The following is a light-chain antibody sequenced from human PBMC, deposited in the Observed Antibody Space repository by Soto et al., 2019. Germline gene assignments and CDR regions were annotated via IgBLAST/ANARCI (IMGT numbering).Light chain of an antibody. Sequence: QSALTQPPSVSGSPGQSVTISCTGTSSDVGSYNRVSWYQQPPGKAPKLMIYEVSNRPSGVPDRFSGSKSGNTASLTISGLQAEDDADYYCSAYTNSRPVIFGGGTKLTVL. CDR1: SSDVGSYNR. CDR3: SAYTNSRPVI. CDR2: EVS. J-gene: IGLJ2*01. V-gene: IGLV2-18*02.